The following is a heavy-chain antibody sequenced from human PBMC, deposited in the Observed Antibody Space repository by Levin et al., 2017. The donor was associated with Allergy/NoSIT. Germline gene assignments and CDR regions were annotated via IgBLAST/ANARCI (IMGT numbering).Heavy chain of an antibody. CDR3: NTERYLLGHGY. CDR2: IKSKGDGGTI. CDR1: GFTFGNAW. J-gene: IGHJ4*02. V-gene: IGHV3-15*07. Sequence: GESLKISCAASGFTFGNAWMNWVRQAPGKGLEWVGRIKSKGDGGTIDYAAPVKGRFTISRDDSKNTLYLQMNSLKTEDTAVYYCNTERYLLGHGYWGQGTLVTVSS. D-gene: IGHD2-15*01.